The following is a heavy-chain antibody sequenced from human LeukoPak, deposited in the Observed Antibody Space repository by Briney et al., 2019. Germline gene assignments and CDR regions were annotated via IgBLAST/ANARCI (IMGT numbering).Heavy chain of an antibody. Sequence: PGGSLRLSCAASGFTFSSYAMNWVRQAPGKGLEWVSYITSSGGTIYDADSVKGRFTISRDNAKNSLYLQMNSLRDEDTAVYYCARDWYSSKMDVFDIWGQGTMVTVSS. CDR1: GFTFSSYA. CDR2: ITSSGGTI. V-gene: IGHV3-48*02. D-gene: IGHD6-19*01. CDR3: ARDWYSSKMDVFDI. J-gene: IGHJ3*02.